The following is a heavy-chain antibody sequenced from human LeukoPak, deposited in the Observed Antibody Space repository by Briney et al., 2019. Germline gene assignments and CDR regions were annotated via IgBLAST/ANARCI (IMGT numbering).Heavy chain of an antibody. V-gene: IGHV1-2*02. D-gene: IGHD5-12*01. CDR1: GYTFTGYY. CDR3: ARGPILSGYDVFDY. Sequence: ASVKVSCKASGYTFTGYYMHWVRQAPGQGLEWMGWINPNSGGTNYAQKFQGRVTMTRDTSISTAYMELSRLRSDDTAVYYCARGPILSGYDVFDYWGQGALVTVSS. CDR2: INPNSGGT. J-gene: IGHJ4*02.